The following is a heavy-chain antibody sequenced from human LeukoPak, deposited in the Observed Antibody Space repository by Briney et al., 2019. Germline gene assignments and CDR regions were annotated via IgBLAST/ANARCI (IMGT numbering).Heavy chain of an antibody. CDR2: INPSGGST. V-gene: IGHV1-46*01. CDR3: ARATIGNNWFDP. Sequence: GASVKVSCKASGYTFTSYYMHWVRQAPAQGLEWMGIINPSGGSTSYAQKFQGRVTMTRDMSTSTVYMELSSLRSEDTAVYYCARATIGNNWFDPWGQGTLVTVSS. CDR1: GYTFTSYY. J-gene: IGHJ5*02.